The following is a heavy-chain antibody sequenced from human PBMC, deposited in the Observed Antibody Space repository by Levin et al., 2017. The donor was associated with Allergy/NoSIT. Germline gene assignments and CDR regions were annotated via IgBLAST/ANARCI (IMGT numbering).Heavy chain of an antibody. J-gene: IGHJ4*02. CDR3: AKDVEG. Sequence: SCAASGFTFSSYGMHWVRQAPGKGLEWMAVISYDGNNQFYADSVKGRFTISRDNSKNTLYLQMHSLRAEDTAVYYCAKDVEGWGQGTLVIVSS. CDR2: ISYDGNNQ. CDR1: GFTFSSYG. D-gene: IGHD2-15*01. V-gene: IGHV3-30*18.